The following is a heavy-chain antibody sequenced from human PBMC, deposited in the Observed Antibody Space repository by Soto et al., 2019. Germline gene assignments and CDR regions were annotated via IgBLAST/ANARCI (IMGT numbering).Heavy chain of an antibody. J-gene: IGHJ4*02. CDR3: ARENSYFDY. V-gene: IGHV1-18*01. Sequence: QIPLLQSGAEVKKPGASVKVTCKASGYTFRHFGISWVRQAPGQGLEWMGWISAYNANANYAQKFQGRLTMTADTSTSTADMELRSLRSDDTAVYYCARENSYFDYWGQGTLVTVSS. CDR2: ISAYNANA. CDR1: GYTFRHFG.